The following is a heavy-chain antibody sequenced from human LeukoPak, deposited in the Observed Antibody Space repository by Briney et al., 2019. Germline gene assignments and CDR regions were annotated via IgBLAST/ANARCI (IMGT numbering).Heavy chain of an antibody. J-gene: IGHJ6*02. V-gene: IGHV6-1*01. CDR1: GDSVSSNSAA. CDR2: TYYRSKWYN. D-gene: IGHD3-22*01. Sequence: SQTLSLTCAISGDSVSSNSAAWNWIRQSPSRGLEWLGRTYYRSKWYNDYAVSVKSRITINPDTPKNQFSLQLNSVTPEDTAVYYCARGLYDSSGYIYYYYGMDVWGQGTTVTVSS. CDR3: ARGLYDSSGYIYYYYGMDV.